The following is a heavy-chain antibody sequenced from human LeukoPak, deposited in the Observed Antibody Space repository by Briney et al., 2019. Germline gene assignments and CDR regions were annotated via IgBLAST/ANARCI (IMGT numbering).Heavy chain of an antibody. CDR1: GFTFSSYA. CDR3: ATHYYDSSGEDFDC. V-gene: IGHV3-23*01. J-gene: IGHJ4*02. D-gene: IGHD3-22*01. Sequence: GGSLRLSCAASGFTFSSYAMSWVRQAPGKGLEWVSAISGSGGSTYYADSVKGRFTISRDNSKNTLYLQMNSLRAEDTAVYYCATHYYDSSGEDFDCWGQGTLVTVSS. CDR2: ISGSGGST.